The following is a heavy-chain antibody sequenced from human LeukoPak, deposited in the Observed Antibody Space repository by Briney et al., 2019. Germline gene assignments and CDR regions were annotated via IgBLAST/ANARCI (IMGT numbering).Heavy chain of an antibody. J-gene: IGHJ4*02. D-gene: IGHD4-11*01. V-gene: IGHV3-33*06. CDR1: GFTFSHYA. Sequence: GTSLRLSCATSGFTFSHYAMHWVRQAPGKGLEWVAVIWNDGSAKYYGDSVKGRFTISRGNSEKTVYLQMNTLRVEDTAVYYCAKDAERGFDFSNSLESWGQGTLVTVSS. CDR2: IWNDGSAK. CDR3: AKDAERGFDFSNSLES.